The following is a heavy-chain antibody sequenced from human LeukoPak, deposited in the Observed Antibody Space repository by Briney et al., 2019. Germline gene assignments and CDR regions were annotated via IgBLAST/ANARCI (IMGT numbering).Heavy chain of an antibody. CDR2: IYHTGNT. V-gene: IGHV4-38-2*02. D-gene: IGHD4-17*01. Sequence: SETLSLTCSVSDYSLSENYYWGWIRQSPGKGLEWLGIIYHTGNTYYNPSLKSRVTMSIDTSKDQFSLSLTSVTVADAAVYYRARDYGDIPPDWYYDLWGRGTLVTVSS. J-gene: IGHJ2*01. CDR1: DYSLSENYY. CDR3: ARDYGDIPPDWYYDL.